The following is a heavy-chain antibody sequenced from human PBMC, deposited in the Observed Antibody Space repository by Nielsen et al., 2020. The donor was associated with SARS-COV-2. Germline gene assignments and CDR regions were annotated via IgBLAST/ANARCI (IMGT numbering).Heavy chain of an antibody. CDR3: AREGRKLPLDY. V-gene: IGHV3-11*05. D-gene: IGHD5-24*01. Sequence: GGSLRLSCGASGFTISSSYMSWVRQAPGKGLKWVSYITSSSTCTNYADSVKGRFTISRDNAKNSLSLQMHSLRAEDTAVYYCAREGRKLPLDYWGQGTLVTVSS. CDR2: ITSSSTCT. CDR1: GFTISSSY. J-gene: IGHJ4*02.